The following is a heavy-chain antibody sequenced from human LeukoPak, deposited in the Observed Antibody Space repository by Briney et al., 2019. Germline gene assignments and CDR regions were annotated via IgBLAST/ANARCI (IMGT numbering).Heavy chain of an antibody. CDR2: ISGSGGST. V-gene: IGHV3-23*01. CDR3: ATNYDFWSGYYEGIKGIFDY. CDR1: GFTFSSYA. J-gene: IGHJ4*02. D-gene: IGHD3-3*01. Sequence: GGSLRLSCAASGFTFSSYAMSWVRQAPGKGLEWVSAISGSGGSTYYADSVKGRFTISRDNSKNTLYLQMNSLRAEDTAVYYCATNYDFWSGYYEGIKGIFDYWGQGTLVTVSS.